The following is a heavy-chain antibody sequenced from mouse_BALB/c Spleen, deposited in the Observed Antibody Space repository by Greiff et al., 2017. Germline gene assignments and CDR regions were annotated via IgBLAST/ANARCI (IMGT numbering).Heavy chain of an antibody. D-gene: IGHD2-14*01. CDR1: GYSITSDYV. CDR3: ARSGYRYDVNAMDY. Sequence: EVQGVESGPGLVKPSQSLSLTCTVTGYSITSDYVWNWIRQFPGNKLEWMGYISYSGSTSYNPSLKSRISITRDTSKNQFFLQLNSVTTEDTATYYCARSGYRYDVNAMDYWGQGTSVTVSS. J-gene: IGHJ4*01. V-gene: IGHV3-2*02. CDR2: ISYSGST.